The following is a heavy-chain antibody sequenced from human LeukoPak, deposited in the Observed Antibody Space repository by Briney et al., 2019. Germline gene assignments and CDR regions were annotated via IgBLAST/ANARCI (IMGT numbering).Heavy chain of an antibody. V-gene: IGHV3-15*01. D-gene: IGHD6-19*01. Sequence: GGSLRLSCAASGFTFSNAWMSWVRQAPGKRLEWVGRIKSKTDGGTTDYAAPVKGRFTISRDDSKNTLYLQMNSLKTEDTAVYYCTTLAVAGTRFGYWGQGTLVTVSS. CDR3: TTLAVAGTRFGY. CDR2: IKSKTDGGTT. J-gene: IGHJ4*02. CDR1: GFTFSNAW.